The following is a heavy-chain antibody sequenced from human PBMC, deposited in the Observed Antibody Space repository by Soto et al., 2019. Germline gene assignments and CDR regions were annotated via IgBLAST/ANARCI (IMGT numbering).Heavy chain of an antibody. D-gene: IGHD3-9*01. J-gene: IGHJ4*02. CDR1: GGSISSGGYY. CDR3: ARCFVTDWLLHKGYFDY. Sequence: QVQLQESGPGLVKPSQTLSLTCTVSGGSISSGGYYWSWIRQHPGKGLEWIGYIYYSGSTYYNPSLKSRVTISVDTSKNQFSLKLSSVTAADTAVYYCARCFVTDWLLHKGYFDYWGQGTLVTVSS. CDR2: IYYSGST. V-gene: IGHV4-31*03.